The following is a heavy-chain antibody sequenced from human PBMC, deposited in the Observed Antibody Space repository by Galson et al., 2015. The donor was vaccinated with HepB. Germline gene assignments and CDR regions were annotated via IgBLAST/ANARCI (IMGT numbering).Heavy chain of an antibody. D-gene: IGHD2-2*02. CDR2: IKSKTDGGTT. Sequence: SLRLSCAASGFTFSNAWMSWVRQAPGKGLEWVGRIKSKTDGGTTDYAAPVKGRFTISRDDSKNTLYLQMNSLKTEDTAVYYCTTGYCSSTSCYNSPHAFDIWGQGTMVTVSS. V-gene: IGHV3-15*01. CDR1: GFTFSNAW. CDR3: TTGYCSSTSCYNSPHAFDI. J-gene: IGHJ3*02.